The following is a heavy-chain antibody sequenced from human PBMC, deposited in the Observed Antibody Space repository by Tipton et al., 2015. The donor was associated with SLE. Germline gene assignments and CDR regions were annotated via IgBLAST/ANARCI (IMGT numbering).Heavy chain of an antibody. J-gene: IGHJ2*01. CDR2: INSDGSST. CDR3: ARGADYGDMHWYFDL. CDR1: GGSISSDDYY. D-gene: IGHD4-17*01. Sequence: LSLTCTVSGGSISSDDYYWTWIRQHPGKGLEWVSRINSDGSSTSYADSVKGRFTISRDNAKNTLYLQMNSLRAEDTAVYYCARGADYGDMHWYFDLWGRGTLVTVSS. V-gene: IGHV3-74*01.